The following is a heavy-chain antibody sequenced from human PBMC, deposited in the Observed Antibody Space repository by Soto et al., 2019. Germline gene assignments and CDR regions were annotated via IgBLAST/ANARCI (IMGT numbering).Heavy chain of an antibody. CDR3: ARLHSSFSFDF. CDR1: GFSLNTRGMC. Sequence: SGPTLVNPTQTLTLTCTFSGFSLNTRGMCVSWIRQPPGKALEWLARIDWDGVKYYSTSLKTRLTISKDTSKNQVVLTMTNVDPVDSATYYCARLHSSFSFDFWGQGSLVTVSS. CDR2: IDWDGVK. V-gene: IGHV2-70*11. J-gene: IGHJ4*02. D-gene: IGHD2-21*01.